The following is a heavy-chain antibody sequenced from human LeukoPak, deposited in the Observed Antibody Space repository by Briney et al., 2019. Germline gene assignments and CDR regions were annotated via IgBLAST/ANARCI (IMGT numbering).Heavy chain of an antibody. CDR2: IYYSGST. CDR3: AREAIGYCSSTSCSNDAFDI. J-gene: IGHJ3*02. D-gene: IGHD2-2*01. V-gene: IGHV4-61*01. CDR1: GGSFSSGSYY. Sequence: PSETLSLTCTVSGGSFSSGSYYWSWIRQPPGKGLEWIGYIYYSGSTNYNPSLKSRVTISVDTSKNQFSLKLSSVTAADTAVYYCAREAIGYCSSTSCSNDAFDIWGQGTMVTVSS.